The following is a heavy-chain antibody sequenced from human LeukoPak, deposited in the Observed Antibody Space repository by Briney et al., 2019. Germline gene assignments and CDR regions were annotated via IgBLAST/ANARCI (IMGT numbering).Heavy chain of an antibody. CDR3: ARYGSGNCYHRGFDS. V-gene: IGHV4-59*01. CDR2: IYYSGTT. CDR1: GDSISSYY. Sequence: PSETLSLTCTVSGDSISSYYWSWIRQPPGKGLEWIGYIYYSGTTSYNPSLRSRLTISVDTSKNQFSLRLTSVTAADAAVYYCARYGSGNCYHRGFDSWGQGTLVTVSS. J-gene: IGHJ4*02. D-gene: IGHD3-10*01.